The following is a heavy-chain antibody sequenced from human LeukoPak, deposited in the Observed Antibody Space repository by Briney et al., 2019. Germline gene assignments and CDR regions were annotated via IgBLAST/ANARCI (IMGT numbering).Heavy chain of an antibody. J-gene: IGHJ6*02. CDR2: MNPNSGNT. Sequence: GASVKVSCKASGYTFTSYGISWVRQAPGQGLEWMGWMNPNSGNTGYAQKFQGRVTMTRNTSISTAYMELSSLRSEDTAVYYCARTEQWLVPLYYYYGMDVWGQGTTVTVSS. CDR3: ARTEQWLVPLYYYYGMDV. D-gene: IGHD6-19*01. V-gene: IGHV1-8*02. CDR1: GYTFTSYG.